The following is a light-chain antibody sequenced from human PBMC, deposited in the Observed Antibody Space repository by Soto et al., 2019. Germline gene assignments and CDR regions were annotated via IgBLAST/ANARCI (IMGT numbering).Light chain of an antibody. CDR3: LQDYTYPRT. CDR2: CTS. Sequence: AIQMTQSPSSLSASVGDRVTITCRASQGIGTELGWYQQRPGKAPKLLIYCTSTLQDGVTSRFSGSGSDTDFTHTISSLRPEDFATYYCLQDYTYPRTFGQGTKVEIK. CDR1: QGIGTE. J-gene: IGKJ1*01. V-gene: IGKV1-6*01.